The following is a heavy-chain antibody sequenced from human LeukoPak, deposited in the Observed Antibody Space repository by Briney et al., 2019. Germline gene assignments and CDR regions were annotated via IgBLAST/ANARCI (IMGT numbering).Heavy chain of an antibody. D-gene: IGHD6-19*01. V-gene: IGHV4-39*01. CDR3: ARQVVAVAGTGYFDY. J-gene: IGHJ4*02. CDR1: GGSINSRAYY. CDR2: IYYSGST. Sequence: PSETLSLTCSVSGGSINSRAYYWGWVRQPPGKGLEWIGSIYYSGSTYYNASLKSRGTISVDTSKNQFSLKLNSVTAADTAVYFCARQVVAVAGTGYFDYWGQGTLVTVSS.